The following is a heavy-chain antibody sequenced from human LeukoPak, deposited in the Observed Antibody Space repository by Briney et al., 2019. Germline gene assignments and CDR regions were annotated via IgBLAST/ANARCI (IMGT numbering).Heavy chain of an antibody. CDR3: ARQGSYYYYYYMDV. CDR2: IYTSGST. J-gene: IGHJ6*03. CDR1: GDSIGSYY. V-gene: IGHV4-4*07. Sequence: SETLSLTCTVSGDSIGSYYWSWIRQPAGKGLEWIGRIYTSGSTNYNPSLKGRVTISLDTSKNQFSLKLSSVTAADTAVYYCARQGSYYYYYYMDVWGKGTTVTVSS.